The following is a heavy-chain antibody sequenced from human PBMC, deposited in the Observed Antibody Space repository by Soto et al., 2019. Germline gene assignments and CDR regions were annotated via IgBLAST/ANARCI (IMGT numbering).Heavy chain of an antibody. Sequence: GGSLRLSCAASGFTLSYVGMHWVRQAPGKGLEWVGVTPYDEDTKYYGAAVRGRFTISRDNSRNTVFLQMNSLTPEDTAVYFCAKEESSGWYRTADYWGQGTLVTVSS. CDR1: GFTLSYVG. CDR2: TPYDEDTK. CDR3: AKEESSGWYRTADY. J-gene: IGHJ4*02. D-gene: IGHD6-19*01. V-gene: IGHV3-30*18.